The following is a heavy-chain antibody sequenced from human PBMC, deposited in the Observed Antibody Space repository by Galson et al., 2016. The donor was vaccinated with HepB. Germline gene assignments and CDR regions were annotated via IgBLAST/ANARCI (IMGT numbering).Heavy chain of an antibody. J-gene: IGHJ4*02. CDR1: GLTFSSYA. Sequence: SLRLSCAASGLTFSSYAMSWVRQAPGKGLECVSAISGSGGSTYYADSVKGRFTISRDNSKNTLYLQMNSLRAEDTAVYYCAKGPILYSDHPWYFDYWGQGTLVTVSS. CDR3: AKGPILYSDHPWYFDY. CDR2: ISGSGGST. D-gene: IGHD4-17*01. V-gene: IGHV3-23*01.